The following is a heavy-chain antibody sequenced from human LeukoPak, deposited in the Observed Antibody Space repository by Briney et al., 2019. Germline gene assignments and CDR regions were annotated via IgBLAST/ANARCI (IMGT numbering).Heavy chain of an antibody. J-gene: IGHJ3*02. CDR2: IIPIFGTA. D-gene: IGHD3-10*01. Sequence: SVKVSCKASGGTFSSYAISWVRQAPGQGLEWMGGIIPIFGTANYAQKFQGRVTITTDESTSTAYMELSSLRSEDTAVYYCARDMVRGGHDAFDIWGQGTMVTVSS. CDR1: GGTFSSYA. CDR3: ARDMVRGGHDAFDI. V-gene: IGHV1-69*05.